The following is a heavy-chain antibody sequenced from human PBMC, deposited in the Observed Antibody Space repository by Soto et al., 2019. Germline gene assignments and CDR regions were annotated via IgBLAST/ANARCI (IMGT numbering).Heavy chain of an antibody. CDR3: ARDRTPRFDLNDAFDI. CDR2: IYYSGST. D-gene: IGHD3-9*01. Sequence: KPSETLSLTCTVSGGSISSYYWSWIRQPPGKGLEWIGYIYYSGSTNYNPSLKSRVTISVDTSKNQFSLKLSSVTAADTAVYYCARDRTPRFDLNDAFDIWGQGTMVTVSS. CDR1: GGSISSYY. J-gene: IGHJ3*02. V-gene: IGHV4-59*01.